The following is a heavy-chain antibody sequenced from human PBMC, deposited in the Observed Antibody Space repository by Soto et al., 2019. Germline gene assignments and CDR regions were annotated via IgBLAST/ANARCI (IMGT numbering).Heavy chain of an antibody. Sequence: PSETLSLTRTVSGGSLSSYYWGWIRQPPGKGLEWIGYMYYGGRTNYNPSLKSRVTISVDTSKMQVSLKLSSVTAADTAVYFCARGTPSPLIVRSSRGPWFDPWGQGTLVTVSS. V-gene: IGHV4-59*08. CDR2: MYYGGRT. CDR3: ARGTPSPLIVRSSRGPWFDP. D-gene: IGHD2-15*01. CDR1: GGSLSSYY. J-gene: IGHJ5*02.